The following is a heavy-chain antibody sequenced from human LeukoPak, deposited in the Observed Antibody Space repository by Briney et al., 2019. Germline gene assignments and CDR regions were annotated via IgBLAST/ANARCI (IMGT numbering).Heavy chain of an antibody. Sequence: KPSETLSLTCTVSGGSVRSSSYYWGWIRQPPGKGLEWIGSIYYSGSTYYNPTLKSRVTISVDTSKNQFSLKLTSVTAADTAVYYCARHALIVVAEGYNWFDPWGQGTLVTVSS. V-gene: IGHV4-39*01. CDR2: IYYSGST. J-gene: IGHJ5*02. CDR3: ARHALIVVAEGYNWFDP. D-gene: IGHD3-22*01. CDR1: GGSVRSSSYY.